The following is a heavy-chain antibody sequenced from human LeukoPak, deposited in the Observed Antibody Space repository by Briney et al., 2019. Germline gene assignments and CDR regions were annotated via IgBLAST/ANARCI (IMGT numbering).Heavy chain of an antibody. CDR3: ARETGDPNWFDP. J-gene: IGHJ5*02. CDR1: GGTFSSYA. Sequence: SVKVSCKASGGTFSSYAISWVRQAPGQGLEWMGRIIPILGIANYAQKFQGRVTITADKSTSTAYMELSSLRSEDTAVYYCARETGDPNWFDPWGQGTLVTVSS. D-gene: IGHD4-17*01. CDR2: IIPILGIA. V-gene: IGHV1-69*04.